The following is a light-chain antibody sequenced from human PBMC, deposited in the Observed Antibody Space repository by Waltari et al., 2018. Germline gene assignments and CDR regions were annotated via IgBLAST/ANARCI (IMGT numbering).Light chain of an antibody. V-gene: IGLV7-46*01. J-gene: IGLJ3*02. CDR3: LLSYSGSWV. CDR2: ETS. CDR1: TGDVTSGHY. Sequence: QTVVTQEPSLTVSPGGTVTLTCASSTGDVTSGHYPYWFQQKPGQAPRTLIYETSNKHSWTPSRFSGSLLGGKAALTLSGAQAEDEADYYCLLSYSGSWVFGGGTKLTVL.